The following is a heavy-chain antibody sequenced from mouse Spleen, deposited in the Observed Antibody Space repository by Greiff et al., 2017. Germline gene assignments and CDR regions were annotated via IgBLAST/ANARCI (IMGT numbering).Heavy chain of an antibody. CDR2: IDTSDSYT. D-gene: IGHD3-1*01. J-gene: IGHJ2*01. V-gene: IGHV1-69*01. Sequence: VKLVESGAELVMPGASVKMSCKASGYTFTDYWMHWVKQRPGQGLEWIGAIDTSDSYTSYNQKFKGKATLTVDESSSTAYMQLSSLTSEDSAVYYCARSGYQYYFDYWGQGTTLTVSS. CDR1: GYTFTDYW. CDR3: ARSGYQYYFDY.